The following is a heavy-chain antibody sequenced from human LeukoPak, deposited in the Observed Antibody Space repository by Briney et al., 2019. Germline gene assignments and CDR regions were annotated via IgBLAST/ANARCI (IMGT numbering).Heavy chain of an antibody. Sequence: PGGSLRLSCAASGFTFSSYGMHWVRQAPGKGLERVTFIWYDASNKYYAESVKGRFTISRDNSRNTVFLQMNSLRAEDTAIYYCATDISTHYFGSWGQGTLVTVSS. J-gene: IGHJ4*02. CDR2: IWYDASNK. CDR1: GFTFSSYG. V-gene: IGHV3-33*08. D-gene: IGHD3-9*01. CDR3: ATDISTHYFGS.